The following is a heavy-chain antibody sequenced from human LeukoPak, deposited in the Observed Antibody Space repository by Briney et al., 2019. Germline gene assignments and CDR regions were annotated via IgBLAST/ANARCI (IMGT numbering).Heavy chain of an antibody. V-gene: IGHV1-69*13. J-gene: IGHJ6*03. Sequence: ASVKVSCKASGGTFSSYAISWVRQAPGQGLEWMGGINPIFGTANYAQKLQGRVTITADESTSTAYMELSSLRSEDTAVYYCASNTVTLPYYYYMDVWGKGTTVTVSS. CDR2: INPIFGTA. D-gene: IGHD4-17*01. CDR3: ASNTVTLPYYYYMDV. CDR1: GGTFSSYA.